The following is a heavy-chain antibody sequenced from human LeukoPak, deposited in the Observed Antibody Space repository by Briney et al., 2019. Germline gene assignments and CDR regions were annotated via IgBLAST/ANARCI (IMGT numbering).Heavy chain of an antibody. D-gene: IGHD3-10*01. Sequence: PSETLSLTCTVSGGSISSRTYYWGWIRQPPGKGLEWIGCVYYTGGTYHNPSLKSRVTISVDTSKNQFSLKLSSVTAADTAVYYCARGHMVRGVIRRFTSWFDPWGQGTLVTVSS. CDR2: VYYTGGT. J-gene: IGHJ5*02. V-gene: IGHV4-39*07. CDR1: GGSISSRTYY. CDR3: ARGHMVRGVIRRFTSWFDP.